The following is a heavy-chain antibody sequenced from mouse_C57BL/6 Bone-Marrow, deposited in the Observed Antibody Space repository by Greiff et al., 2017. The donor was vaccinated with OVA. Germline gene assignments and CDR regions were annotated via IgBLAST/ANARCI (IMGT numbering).Heavy chain of an antibody. Sequence: VQLKESGAELVRPGASVKLSCTASGFNIKDDYMHWVKQRPEQGLEWIGWIDPENGDTEYASKFQGKATITADTSSNTAYLQLSSLTTEETAVYYCTLWVLLDCEVWGTGTTVTVAS. CDR1: GFNIKDDY. CDR2: IDPENGDT. CDR3: TLWVLLDCEV. V-gene: IGHV14-4*01. D-gene: IGHD2-3*01. J-gene: IGHJ1*03.